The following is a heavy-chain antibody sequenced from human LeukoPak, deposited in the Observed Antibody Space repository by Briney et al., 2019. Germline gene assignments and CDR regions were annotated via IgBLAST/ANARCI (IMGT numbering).Heavy chain of an antibody. Sequence: GGSLRLSCTASGFTFSSYTMSWARQAPGKGLKWVSTISTGGGNTYYADSVQGRFTVSRDDSKNTLYLQMNSLRAEDTAVYYCAKGAYCSSTSCYTRDNWFDPWGQGTLVTVSS. V-gene: IGHV3-23*01. J-gene: IGHJ5*02. CDR3: AKGAYCSSTSCYTRDNWFDP. D-gene: IGHD2-2*01. CDR1: GFTFSSYT. CDR2: ISTGGGNT.